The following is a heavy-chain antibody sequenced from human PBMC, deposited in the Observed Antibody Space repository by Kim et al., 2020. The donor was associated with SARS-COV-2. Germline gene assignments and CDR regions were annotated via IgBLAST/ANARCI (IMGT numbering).Heavy chain of an antibody. Sequence: YSPSLKSRLTITKDTAKNQVVLTMTNMDPVDTATYYCAHRGDYRAAFDIWGQGTMVTVSS. J-gene: IGHJ3*02. V-gene: IGHV2-5*01. D-gene: IGHD3-16*01. CDR3: AHRGDYRAAFDI.